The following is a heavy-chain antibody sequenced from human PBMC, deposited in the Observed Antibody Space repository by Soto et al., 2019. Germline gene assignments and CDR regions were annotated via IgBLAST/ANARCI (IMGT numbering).Heavy chain of an antibody. Sequence: QVTLKESGPVLVKPTETLTLTCAVSGFSLSDGRMGVSWIRQPPGKALEWLAHIFANDEKSYSTSLQSRLTISKDTSKGQVVLTMTNMDPVDTATYFCAHVRQWKGAQSYDYWGRGTLVTVSS. J-gene: IGHJ4*02. CDR2: IFANDEK. CDR3: AHVRQWKGAQSYDY. D-gene: IGHD6-19*01. CDR1: GFSLSDGRMG. V-gene: IGHV2-26*01.